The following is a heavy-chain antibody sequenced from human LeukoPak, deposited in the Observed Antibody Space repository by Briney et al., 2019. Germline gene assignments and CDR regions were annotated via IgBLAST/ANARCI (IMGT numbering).Heavy chain of an antibody. CDR1: GGSINNYY. CDR3: ARTWTPGGDAFDI. Sequence: PSETLSLTCTASGGSINNYYWGWIRQPPGKGLEWIGNIYQTGSTYYNPSLKSRVTISLDTSKNQFSLKLSSVTAADTAVYYCARTWTPGGDAFDIWGQGTMVTVSS. J-gene: IGHJ3*02. V-gene: IGHV4-59*08. D-gene: IGHD3/OR15-3a*01. CDR2: IYQTGST.